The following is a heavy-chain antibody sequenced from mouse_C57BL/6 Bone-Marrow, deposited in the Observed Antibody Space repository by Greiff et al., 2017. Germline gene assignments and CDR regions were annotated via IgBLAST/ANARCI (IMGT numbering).Heavy chain of an antibody. CDR2: INPNNGGT. CDR1: GYTFTDYY. J-gene: IGHJ4*01. CDR3: ARGGSSYNYYAMDY. D-gene: IGHD1-1*01. Sequence: EVQLQQSGPELVKPGASVKISCKASGYTFTDYYMNWVKQSHGKSLEWIGDINPNNGGTSYNQKFKGKATLTVDKSSSTAYMELRSLTSEDSAVYYCARGGSSYNYYAMDYWGQGTSVTVSS. V-gene: IGHV1-26*01.